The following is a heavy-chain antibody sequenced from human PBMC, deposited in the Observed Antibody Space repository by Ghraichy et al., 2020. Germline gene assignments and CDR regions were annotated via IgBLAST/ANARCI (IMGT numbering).Heavy chain of an antibody. V-gene: IGHV4-4*02. Sequence: SETLSLTCAVSGGSISSSNWWSWVRRPPGKGLEWIGEIYHSGSTNYNPSLKSRVTISVDKSKNQFSLKLSSVTAADTAVYYCARAGGTPYYYDSSGYYYPYYFDYWGQGTLVTVSS. CDR1: GGSISSSNW. CDR3: ARAGGTPYYYDSSGYYYPYYFDY. D-gene: IGHD3-22*01. CDR2: IYHSGST. J-gene: IGHJ4*02.